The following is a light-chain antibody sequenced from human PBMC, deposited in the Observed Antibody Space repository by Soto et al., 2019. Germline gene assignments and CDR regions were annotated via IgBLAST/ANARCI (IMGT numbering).Light chain of an antibody. CDR1: SSNIGAGYD. CDR3: QSYDSSLNYV. CDR2: GNS. Sequence: QSVLTQPPSVYGAPGQRVTISCTGSSSNIGAGYDVHWYQQLPGTAPKLLIYGNSNRPSGVPDRFSGSKSGTSASLAITGLQAEDEADYYCQSYDSSLNYVFGTRTKVTVL. V-gene: IGLV1-40*01. J-gene: IGLJ1*01.